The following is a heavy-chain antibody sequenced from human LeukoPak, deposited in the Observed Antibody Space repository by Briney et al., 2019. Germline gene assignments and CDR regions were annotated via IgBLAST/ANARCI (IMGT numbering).Heavy chain of an antibody. CDR2: ITDSGLNT. CDR1: GFTFNNYA. J-gene: IGHJ5*01. V-gene: IGHV3-23*01. D-gene: IGHD3-16*01. CDR3: AKGLRGHYDS. Sequence: GGSLRLSCVASGFTFNNYAMAWVRQAPEKGLEWVSSITDSGLNTYYADSVKGRITISRDNSKNTLYLQMNSLRAEDTAVYYCAKGLRGHYDSWGQGALVTVSS.